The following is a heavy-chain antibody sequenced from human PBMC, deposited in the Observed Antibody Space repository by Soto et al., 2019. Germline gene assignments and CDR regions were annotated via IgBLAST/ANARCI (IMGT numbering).Heavy chain of an antibody. J-gene: IGHJ5*02. CDR1: GFTFSTSA. V-gene: IGHV3-23*01. CDR3: AKSLNINWKNWFDP. D-gene: IGHD1-1*01. CDR2: TSDSGGRT. Sequence: QLLESGGGLAQPGGSLTLSCAASGFTFSTSAMNWVRQAPGKGLEWVSPTSDSGGRTYYADSVKGRFTISRDNSKNTLYLQMNSLRAEDTAVYYCAKSLNINWKNWFDPWGQGTLVTVSS.